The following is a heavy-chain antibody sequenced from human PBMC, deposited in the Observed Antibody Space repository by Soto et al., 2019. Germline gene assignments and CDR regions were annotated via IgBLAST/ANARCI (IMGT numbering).Heavy chain of an antibody. V-gene: IGHV3-23*01. CDR1: GFTFSSYA. J-gene: IGHJ4*02. D-gene: IGHD2-2*01. CDR2: ISGSGGST. Sequence: GGSLRLSCAASGFTFSSYAMSWVRQAPGKGLEWVSAISGSGGSTYYADSVKGRFTISRDNSKNTLYLQMNSLRAEDTAVYYCAKSVVVPAAMILAFDYWGQGTLVTVSS. CDR3: AKSVVVPAAMILAFDY.